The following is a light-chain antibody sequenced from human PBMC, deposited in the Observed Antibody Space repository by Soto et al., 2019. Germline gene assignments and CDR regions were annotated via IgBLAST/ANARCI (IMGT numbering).Light chain of an antibody. J-gene: IGKJ1*01. CDR2: TAS. CDR1: QRISRF. Sequence: DIQMTQSPTSLSASVGDRVNITCRASQRISRFLNWYQQKPGEAPKLLIYTASNLQAGVPPRFAGSGSGAEFTLTISGLQIEDLATYYCQQTYNTPRTFGQGTKVDIK. V-gene: IGKV1-39*01. CDR3: QQTYNTPRT.